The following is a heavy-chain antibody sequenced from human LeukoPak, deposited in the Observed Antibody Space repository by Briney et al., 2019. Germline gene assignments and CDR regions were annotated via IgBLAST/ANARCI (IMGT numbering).Heavy chain of an antibody. CDR3: ARSRFLEWSFDY. CDR1: GGSISSGGYY. CDR2: IYYSGST. V-gene: IGHV4-31*03. D-gene: IGHD3-3*01. Sequence: PSQTLSLTCTASGGSISSGGYYWSWIRQHPGKGLEWIGYIYYSGSTYYNPSLKSRVTISVDTSKNQFSLKLSSVTAADTAVYYCARSRFLEWSFDYWGQGALVTVSS. J-gene: IGHJ4*02.